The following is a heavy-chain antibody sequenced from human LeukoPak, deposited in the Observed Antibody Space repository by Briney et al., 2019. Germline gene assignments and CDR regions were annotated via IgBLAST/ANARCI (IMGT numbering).Heavy chain of an antibody. Sequence: GGSLRLSCAASGFTFSSCEMNWVRQAPGKGLEWVSYISSSGSTIYYADSVKGRFTISRDNAKNSLYLQMNSLRAEDTAVYYCARELSSGWSYFDYWGQGTLVTVSS. CDR2: ISSSGSTI. J-gene: IGHJ4*02. CDR1: GFTFSSCE. D-gene: IGHD6-19*01. V-gene: IGHV3-48*03. CDR3: ARELSSGWSYFDY.